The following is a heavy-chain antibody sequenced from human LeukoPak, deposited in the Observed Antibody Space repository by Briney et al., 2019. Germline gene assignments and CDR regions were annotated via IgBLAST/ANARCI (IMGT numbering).Heavy chain of an antibody. D-gene: IGHD3-3*01. CDR3: ARDKRRDDFWSGYYKAGLYFDL. CDR1: GFTFSSYS. Sequence: GSLRLSCAASGFTFSSYSMNWVRQAPGKGLEWVSSISSSSSYIYYADSVKGRFTISRDNAKNSLYLQMNSLRAEDTAVYYCARDKRRDDFWSGYYKAGLYFDLWGRGTLVTVSS. J-gene: IGHJ2*01. V-gene: IGHV3-21*01. CDR2: ISSSSSYI.